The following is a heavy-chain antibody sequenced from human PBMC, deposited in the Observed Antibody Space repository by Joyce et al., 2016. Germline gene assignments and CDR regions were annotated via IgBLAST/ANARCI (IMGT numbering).Heavy chain of an antibody. Sequence: EVQLVESGGGLVKPGGYLRLSCAASGFTVSSYSMSWVRQAPGKGLEWVSSLSSSSSYIKYTDSVKGRFTIARDNAKNSLYLQMNSLRVEDTAVYYCARSSYTNGIFDYWGQGTLVTVSS. CDR3: ARSSYTNGIFDY. V-gene: IGHV3-21*01. CDR2: LSSSSSYI. D-gene: IGHD2-8*01. CDR1: GFTVSSYS. J-gene: IGHJ4*02.